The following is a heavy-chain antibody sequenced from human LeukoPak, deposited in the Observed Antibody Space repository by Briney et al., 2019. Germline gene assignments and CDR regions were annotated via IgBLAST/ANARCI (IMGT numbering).Heavy chain of an antibody. CDR1: VGSLSSGDYY. V-gene: IGHV4-30-4*01. Sequence: SQTLSLTCTVSVGSLSSGDYYWSWLRQPPGRGLEWIGYISYSGSTYYNPSLKSRVTISVDTSKNPFSLKLSSVTAADTAVYYCARVDWAGCFAFDIWGQGTMVTVSS. CDR3: ARVDWAGCFAFDI. J-gene: IGHJ3*02. D-gene: IGHD2-21*01. CDR2: ISYSGST.